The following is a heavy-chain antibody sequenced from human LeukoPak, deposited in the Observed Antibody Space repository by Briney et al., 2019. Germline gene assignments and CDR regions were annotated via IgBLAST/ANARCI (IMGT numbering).Heavy chain of an antibody. D-gene: IGHD3-10*01. Sequence: GGSLRLSCAASGFTFSSYEMNWVRQAPGKGLEWVSYISSSGSTIYYADSVKGRFTISRDNAKNSLYLQMNSLRAEDTAVYYCASGRRYGSGGFDYWGQGTLVTVSS. J-gene: IGHJ4*02. CDR1: GFTFSSYE. V-gene: IGHV3-48*03. CDR2: ISSSGSTI. CDR3: ASGRRYGSGGFDY.